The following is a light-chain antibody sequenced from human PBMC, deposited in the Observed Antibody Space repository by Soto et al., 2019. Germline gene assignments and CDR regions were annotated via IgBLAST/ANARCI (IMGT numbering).Light chain of an antibody. CDR1: QSVSSN. CDR3: QQYNNWPPCT. V-gene: IGKV3-15*01. CDR2: DAS. J-gene: IGKJ2*02. Sequence: ETVMTQSPATLSVSPGERATLSCRASQSVSSNLAWYQQKPGQAPRLLIYDASTRATGMPTRFSGSGSGTEFTLTISSLQSEDFAVYYCQQYNNWPPCTFGQGTKLEIK.